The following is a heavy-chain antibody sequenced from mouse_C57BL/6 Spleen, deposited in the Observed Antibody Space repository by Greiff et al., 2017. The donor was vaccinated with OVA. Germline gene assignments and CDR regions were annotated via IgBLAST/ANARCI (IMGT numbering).Heavy chain of an antibody. V-gene: IGHV1-82*01. D-gene: IGHD4-1*01. CDR2: IYPGDGDT. CDR3: ARGWDGWYFDV. CDR1: GYAFSSSW. Sequence: QVQLKESGPELVKPGASVKISCKASGYAFSSSWMNWVKQRPGKGLEWIGRIYPGDGDTNYNGKFKGKATLTADKSSSTAYMQLSSLTSEDSAVYFCARGWDGWYFDVWGTGTTVTVSS. J-gene: IGHJ1*03.